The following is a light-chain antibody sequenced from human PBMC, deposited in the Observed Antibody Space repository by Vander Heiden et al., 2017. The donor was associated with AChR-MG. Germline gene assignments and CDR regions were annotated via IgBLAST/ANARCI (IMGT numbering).Light chain of an antibody. J-gene: IGLJ2*01. CDR1: NPNIGNHF. CDR2: DND. Sequence: QPVLKQPPSLSAAPGQKVTISCSGSNPNIGNHFVSWYQQVSGTAPRRLIYDNDKRPSGIPDRFSGSKSGTSATLDITRLQIGDEADYFCGTWDGTLSGGAVFGGGTKLTVL. CDR3: GTWDGTLSGGAV. V-gene: IGLV1-51*01.